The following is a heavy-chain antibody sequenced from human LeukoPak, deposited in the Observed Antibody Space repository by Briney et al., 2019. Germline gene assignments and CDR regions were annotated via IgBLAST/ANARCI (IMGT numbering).Heavy chain of an antibody. J-gene: IGHJ6*03. Sequence: PGGSLRLSCAASGFTFSSYGMHWVRQAPGKGLEWVAFIRYVGSNKYYADSVKGRFTISRDNAKNSLYLQMNSLRADGTAVYYCARVFWSGYPGNYYYYYMDVWGKGTTVTVSS. V-gene: IGHV3-30*02. D-gene: IGHD3-3*01. CDR1: GFTFSSYG. CDR2: IRYVGSNK. CDR3: ARVFWSGYPGNYYYYYMDV.